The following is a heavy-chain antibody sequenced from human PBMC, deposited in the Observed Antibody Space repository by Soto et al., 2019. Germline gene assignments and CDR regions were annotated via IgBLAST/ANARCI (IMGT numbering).Heavy chain of an antibody. D-gene: IGHD6-6*01. Sequence: GGSLRLSCAASGFTFSSYAMHWVRQAPGKGLEYVSAISSNGGSTYYANSVKGRFTISRDNSKNTLYLQMGSLRAEDMAVYYCARFGGLNSSSSVGFGDYWGQGTLVTVSS. CDR2: ISSNGGST. J-gene: IGHJ4*02. V-gene: IGHV3-64*01. CDR1: GFTFSSYA. CDR3: ARFGGLNSSSSVGFGDY.